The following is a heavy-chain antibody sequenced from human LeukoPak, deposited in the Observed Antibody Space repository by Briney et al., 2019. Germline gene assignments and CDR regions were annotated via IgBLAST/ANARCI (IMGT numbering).Heavy chain of an antibody. CDR3: ARDARSRYYDYVWGSYRSRSYFDY. CDR1: GYTFTSYY. D-gene: IGHD3-16*02. J-gene: IGHJ4*02. Sequence: ASVKVSCKASGYTFTSYYMHWVRQAPGQGLEWMGIINPSGGSTSYAQKFQGRVTMTRDTSTSTVYMELSSLRSEDTAVYYCARDARSRYYDYVWGSYRSRSYFDYWGQGTLVTVSS. V-gene: IGHV1-46*01. CDR2: INPSGGST.